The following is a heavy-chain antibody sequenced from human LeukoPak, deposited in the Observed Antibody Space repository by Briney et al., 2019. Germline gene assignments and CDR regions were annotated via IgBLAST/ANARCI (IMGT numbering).Heavy chain of an antibody. CDR2: MNPNSGNT. J-gene: IGHJ5*02. D-gene: IGHD3-10*01. V-gene: IGHV1-8*01. Sequence: ASVKVSCKASGYTFTSYDINWVRQATGQGLEWMGWMNPNSGNTGYAQKFQGRVTMTRNTSISTAYIELSSLRSEDTAVYYCARREGRYYYGSGSRPGWFDPWGQGTLVTVSS. CDR1: GYTFTSYD. CDR3: ARREGRYYYGSGSRPGWFDP.